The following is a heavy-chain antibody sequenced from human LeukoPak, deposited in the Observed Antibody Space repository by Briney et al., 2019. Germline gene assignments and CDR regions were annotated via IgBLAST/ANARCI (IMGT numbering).Heavy chain of an antibody. CDR3: ARGSYGSSHYYYYYMDV. V-gene: IGHV4-39*07. CDR2: INHSGST. Sequence: SETLSLTCTVSSGSISTSNYYWSWIRQPPGKGLEWIGEINHSGSTNYNPSLKSRVTISVDTSKNQFSLKLSSVTAADTAVYYCARGSYGSSHYYYYYMDVWGKGTTVTVSS. D-gene: IGHD4-17*01. CDR1: SGSISTSNYY. J-gene: IGHJ6*03.